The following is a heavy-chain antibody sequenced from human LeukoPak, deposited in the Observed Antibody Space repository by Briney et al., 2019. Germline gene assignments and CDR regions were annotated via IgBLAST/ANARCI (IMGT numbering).Heavy chain of an antibody. CDR2: IYTSGST. D-gene: IGHD2-2*01. J-gene: IGHJ6*03. Sequence: SETLSLTCTVSGGSISSYYWSWIRQPAGKGLEWIGRIYTSGSTNYNPSLKSRVTMSVDTSKNQFSLKLSSVTAADTAVYYCASGRLGYCSSTSCLWPYYYMDVWGKGTTVTVSS. CDR3: ASGRLGYCSSTSCLWPYYYMDV. V-gene: IGHV4-4*07. CDR1: GGSISSYY.